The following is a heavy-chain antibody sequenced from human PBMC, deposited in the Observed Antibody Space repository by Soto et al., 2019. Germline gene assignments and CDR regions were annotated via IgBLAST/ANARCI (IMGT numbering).Heavy chain of an antibody. CDR2: INPNSGGT. Sequence: ASVKVSCKASGYTFTGYYMHWVRQAPGQGLEWMGWINPNSGGTNYAQKFQGWVTMTRDTSISTAYMELSRLRSDDTAVYYCVRDRGEGYYYYMDVWGKGTTVTVSS. CDR1: GYTFTGYY. J-gene: IGHJ6*03. V-gene: IGHV1-2*04. CDR3: VRDRGEGYYYYMDV.